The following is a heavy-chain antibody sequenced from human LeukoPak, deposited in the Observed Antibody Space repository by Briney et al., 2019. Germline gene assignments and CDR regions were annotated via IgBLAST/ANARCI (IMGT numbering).Heavy chain of an antibody. J-gene: IGHJ4*02. Sequence: ASVKVSCKAFGYTFTSNYMHWVRQAPGQGPEWMGVISPSGGSTTYAQKFQGRVTLTRDMSTSTDYLELSSLRSEDMAVYYCARDRGSSSKYYFDYWGQGTLVTVSS. CDR3: ARDRGSSSKYYFDY. V-gene: IGHV1-46*01. D-gene: IGHD6-13*01. CDR2: ISPSGGST. CDR1: GYTFTSNY.